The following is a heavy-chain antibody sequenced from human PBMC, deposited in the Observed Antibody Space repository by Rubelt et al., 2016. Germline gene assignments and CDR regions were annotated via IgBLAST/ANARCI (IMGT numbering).Heavy chain of an antibody. D-gene: IGHD3-22*01. Sequence: QVQLVESGGGVVQPGRSLRLSCAASGFTFSSYAMHWVRQAPGNGLEWVAVISYDGSNKYYADSVKGRFTISRDNSKNTVYLQMNSLRAEDTAVYYCARGAITMIVGPDYWGQGTLVTVSS. CDR1: GFTFSSYA. V-gene: IGHV3-30*04. CDR3: ARGAITMIVGPDY. CDR2: ISYDGSNK. J-gene: IGHJ4*02.